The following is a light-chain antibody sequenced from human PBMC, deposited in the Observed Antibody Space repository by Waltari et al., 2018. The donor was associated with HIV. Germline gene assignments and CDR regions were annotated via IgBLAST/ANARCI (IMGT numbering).Light chain of an antibody. CDR2: AVS. V-gene: IGKV3-15*01. Sequence: EIVMTQSPGTLSVSPGERATLSCRASQSVGSNFAWYQQKPGQAPRLLIYAVSTRATGIPARFSGSGSETEFSLTISSLQSEDFAVYYCQQYNNWPPTWTFGQGTKVEIK. CDR1: QSVGSN. CDR3: QQYNNWPPTWT. J-gene: IGKJ1*01.